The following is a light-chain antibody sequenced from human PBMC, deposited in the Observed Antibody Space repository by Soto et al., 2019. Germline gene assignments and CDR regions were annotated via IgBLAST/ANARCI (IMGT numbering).Light chain of an antibody. Sequence: QSALTQPASVSGSPGESITISCTGTSSDVGGRDWVSWYQQHPGKAPKLMIYDVSHRPSGISDRFSGSKFGNTASLTISGLQADDEADYFCCSYATGSIYVCGTGTKLTVL. CDR3: CSYATGSIYV. CDR1: SSDVGGRDW. V-gene: IGLV2-14*03. J-gene: IGLJ1*01. CDR2: DVS.